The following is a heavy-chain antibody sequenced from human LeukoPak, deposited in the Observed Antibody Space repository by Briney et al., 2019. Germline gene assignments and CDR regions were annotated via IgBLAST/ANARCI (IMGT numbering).Heavy chain of an antibody. CDR3: ARSNHLVTTILLDY. Sequence: ASVKDSCQATGYSFTSYGMSGVRPAPCQGPAWVGCIIATNGNTNYTQKFQGRVTMATDTSTSTAYRELRSLGSDDTAVYYCARSNHLVTTILLDYWGQGTLVIVSS. CDR1: GYSFTSYG. D-gene: IGHD5-12*01. J-gene: IGHJ4*02. CDR2: IIATNGNT. V-gene: IGHV1-18*01.